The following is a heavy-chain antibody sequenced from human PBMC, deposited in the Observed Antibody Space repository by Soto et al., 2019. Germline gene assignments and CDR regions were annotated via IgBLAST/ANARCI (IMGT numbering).Heavy chain of an antibody. CDR2: IKQDGTEK. CDR3: ARVTPGSACGGDCYLNGCDY. Sequence: EVQLVESGGGLVQPGGSLRLSCADSGFTFSSYWMSWVRQAPGKGLEWVANIKQDGTEKYYVDSVKGRFSISRDNAKSALYLQMNSLRAEDTAVYYCARVTPGSACGGDCYLNGCDYWGQGTLVTVSS. CDR1: GFTFSSYW. D-gene: IGHD2-21*02. V-gene: IGHV3-7*01. J-gene: IGHJ4*02.